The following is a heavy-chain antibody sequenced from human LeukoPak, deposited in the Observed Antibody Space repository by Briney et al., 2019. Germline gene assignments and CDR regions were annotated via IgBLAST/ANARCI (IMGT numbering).Heavy chain of an antibody. V-gene: IGHV3-23*01. D-gene: IGHD6-19*01. CDR1: GFTFSSYA. J-gene: IGHJ4*02. Sequence: GGSLRLSCAASGFTFSSYAMSWVRQAPGKGLEWVSAISGSGGSTYYADSVKGRFTISRDNSKNTLYLQMNSLRAEDTAVYYCAKATIHSSGWAYYFDYWGQGTLVTVSS. CDR3: AKATIHSSGWAYYFDY. CDR2: ISGSGGST.